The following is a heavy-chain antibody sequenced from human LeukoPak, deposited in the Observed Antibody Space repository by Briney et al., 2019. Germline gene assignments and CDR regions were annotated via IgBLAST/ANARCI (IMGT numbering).Heavy chain of an antibody. V-gene: IGHV4-39*07. CDR3: ASFVGFIVVVPAAKGAFDI. J-gene: IGHJ3*02. CDR1: GGSISSSSYY. CDR2: IYYSGST. Sequence: SETLSLTCTVSGGSISSSSYYWGWIRQPPGKGLEWIGSIYYSGSTYYNPSLKSRVTISVDTSKNQFSLKLSSVTAADTAVYYCASFVGFIVVVPAAKGAFDIWGQGTMVTVSS. D-gene: IGHD2-2*01.